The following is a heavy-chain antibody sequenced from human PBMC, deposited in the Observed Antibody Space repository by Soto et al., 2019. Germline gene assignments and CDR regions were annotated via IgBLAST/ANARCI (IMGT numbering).Heavy chain of an antibody. Sequence: GGSLRLSCAASGFTFSSYEMNWVRQAPGKGLEWVSYISSSGSTIYYADSVKGRFTISRDNSKNTLYLQMNSLRAEDTAVYYCARSMGIAAAGTGYWGQGTLVTVSS. CDR1: GFTFSSYE. CDR2: ISSSGSTI. D-gene: IGHD6-13*01. CDR3: ARSMGIAAAGTGY. V-gene: IGHV3-48*03. J-gene: IGHJ4*02.